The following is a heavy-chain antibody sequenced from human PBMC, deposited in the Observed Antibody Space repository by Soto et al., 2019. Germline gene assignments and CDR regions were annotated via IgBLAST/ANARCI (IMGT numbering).Heavy chain of an antibody. CDR3: ASADTAMVSEGRRFSVDY. CDR2: ISYDGSNK. D-gene: IGHD5-18*01. V-gene: IGHV3-30-3*01. Sequence: QVQLVESGGGVVQPGRSLRLSCAASGFTFSSYAMHWVRQAPGKGLEWVAVISYDGSNKYYADSVKGRFTISRDNSKNTLYLQMNRLRAEDTAVYYCASADTAMVSEGRRFSVDYWGQGTLVTVSS. J-gene: IGHJ4*02. CDR1: GFTFSSYA.